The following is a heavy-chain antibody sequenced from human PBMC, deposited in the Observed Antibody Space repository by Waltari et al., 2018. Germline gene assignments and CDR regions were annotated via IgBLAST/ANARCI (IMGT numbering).Heavy chain of an antibody. V-gene: IGHV1-2*02. Sequence: QVQLVQSGAEVKKPGASVKVSCKASGYTFTGYYMHWVRPAPGQGLEWMGWINPNSGGTNYAQKFQGRVTMTRDTSISTAYMELSRLRSDDTAVYYCARASNYASYYYYGMDVWGQGTTVTVSS. CDR2: INPNSGGT. CDR3: ARASNYASYYYYGMDV. J-gene: IGHJ6*02. D-gene: IGHD4-4*01. CDR1: GYTFTGYY.